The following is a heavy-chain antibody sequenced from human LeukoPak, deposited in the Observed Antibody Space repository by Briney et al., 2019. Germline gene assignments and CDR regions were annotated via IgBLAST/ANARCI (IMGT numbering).Heavy chain of an antibody. J-gene: IGHJ6*03. CDR2: INHDGIT. D-gene: IGHD2-15*01. CDR3: ATYTCSGGSCYGYYVDV. CDR1: GGSFRNYY. Sequence: SETLSLTCAVYGGSFRNYYWTWIRQSPGKGLEWIGEINHDGITHYNPPLKSRVTISADTSKNQFPLNLNSVTVADTAVYYCATYTCSGGSCYGYYVDVWGNGTTVTVSS. V-gene: IGHV4-34*01.